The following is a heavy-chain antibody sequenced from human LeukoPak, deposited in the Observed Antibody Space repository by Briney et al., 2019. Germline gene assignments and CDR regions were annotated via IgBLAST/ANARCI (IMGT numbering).Heavy chain of an antibody. Sequence: SQTLSLTCAVSGGSISSGGYSWSWIRQPPGKGLEWIGYIYHSGSTYYNPSLKSRVTISVDRFKNQFSLKLSSVTAADTAVYYCARVKAVAGWFDPWGQGTLVTVSS. CDR3: ARVKAVAGWFDP. V-gene: IGHV4-30-2*01. CDR2: IYHSGST. CDR1: GGSISSGGYS. J-gene: IGHJ5*02. D-gene: IGHD6-19*01.